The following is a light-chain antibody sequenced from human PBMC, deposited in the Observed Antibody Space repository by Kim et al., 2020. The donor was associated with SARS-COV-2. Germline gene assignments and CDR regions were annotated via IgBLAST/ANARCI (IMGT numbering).Light chain of an antibody. Sequence: PGKAARITCGGNNIGSKSVHWYQMKPGQAPVLVIYYDSDRPSGIPERFSGSNAGNTATLTISRVEAGDEADYYCQVWDSSSDHRVFGGGTQLTVL. CDR1: NIGSKS. J-gene: IGLJ3*02. V-gene: IGLV3-21*04. CDR3: QVWDSSSDHRV. CDR2: YDS.